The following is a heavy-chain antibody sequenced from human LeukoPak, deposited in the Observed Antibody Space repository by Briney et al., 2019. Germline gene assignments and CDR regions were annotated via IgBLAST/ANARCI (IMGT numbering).Heavy chain of an antibody. CDR1: GFTFSSYA. CDR3: AKDRGHYYTYDY. CDR2: ISGSGGST. V-gene: IGHV3-23*01. D-gene: IGHD3-22*01. Sequence: GGSLRLSCAASGFTFSSYAMSWVRQAPGKGLEGVSVISGSGGSTYYADSVKGRFTIYRDNSKNTLSLQMHSLRAEDTAVYYCAKDRGHYYTYDYWGQGTLVTVSS. J-gene: IGHJ4*02.